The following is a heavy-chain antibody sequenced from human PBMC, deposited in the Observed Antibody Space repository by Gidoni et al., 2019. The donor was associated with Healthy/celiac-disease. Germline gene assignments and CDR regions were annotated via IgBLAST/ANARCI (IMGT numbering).Heavy chain of an antibody. J-gene: IGHJ3*02. CDR1: GFTFSRYG. CDR2: ISYDGSNK. D-gene: IGHD1-20*01. Sequence: QVQLVESGGGVVQPGRSLRLSCAASGFTFSRYGMHWVRQAPGKGLEWVAVISYDGSNKYYADSVKGRFTISRDNSKNTLYLQMNSLRAEDTAVYYCAKEWGIIQIQGGAFDIWGQGTMVTVSS. V-gene: IGHV3-30*18. CDR3: AKEWGIIQIQGGAFDI.